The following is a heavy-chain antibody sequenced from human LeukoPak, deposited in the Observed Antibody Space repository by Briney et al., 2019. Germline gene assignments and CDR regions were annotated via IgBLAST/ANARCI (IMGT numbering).Heavy chain of an antibody. CDR2: ISSSSSYI. V-gene: IGHV3-21*01. Sequence: PGGSLRLSCAGSGFTFSSYVMTWVRQAPGKGLEWVSSISSSSSYIYYADSVKGRFTISRDNAKNSLYLQMNSLRAEDTAVYYCARDPSGSSNYWGQGTLVTVSS. J-gene: IGHJ4*02. CDR3: ARDPSGSSNY. D-gene: IGHD1-26*01. CDR1: GFTFSSYV.